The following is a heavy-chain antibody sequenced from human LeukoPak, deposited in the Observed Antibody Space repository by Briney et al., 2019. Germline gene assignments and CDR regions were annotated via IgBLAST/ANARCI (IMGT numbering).Heavy chain of an antibody. J-gene: IGHJ5*02. V-gene: IGHV1-2*06. D-gene: IGHD3-10*01. CDR1: GYTFTSYG. Sequence: ASVKVSCKASGYTFTSYGISWVRQAPGQGLEWMGRINPNSGGTNYAQKFQGRVTMTRDTSISTAYMELSRLRSDDTAVYYCARGTVVRARREFDPWGQGTLVTVSS. CDR3: ARGTVVRARREFDP. CDR2: INPNSGGT.